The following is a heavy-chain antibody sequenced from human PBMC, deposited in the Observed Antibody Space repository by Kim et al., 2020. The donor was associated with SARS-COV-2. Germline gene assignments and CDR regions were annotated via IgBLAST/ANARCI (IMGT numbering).Heavy chain of an antibody. D-gene: IGHD1-26*01. V-gene: IGHV1-58*01. CDR3: AAVRWGADFPYYFCY. CDR2: IVVGSGNT. CDR1: GFTFTSPA. J-gene: IGHJ4*02. Sequence: SVKVSCKASGFTFTSPAVQWVRQARGQRLEWIGWIVVGSGNTNYAQKFQERVTITRDMSTSTAYMELSSLRSEDTAVYYCAAVRWGADFPYYFCYWGKG.